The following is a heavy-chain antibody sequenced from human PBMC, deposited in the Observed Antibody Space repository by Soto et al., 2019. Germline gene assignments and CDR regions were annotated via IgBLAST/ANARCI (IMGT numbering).Heavy chain of an antibody. CDR3: AGVEDEGGSYYD. D-gene: IGHD1-26*01. CDR1: GFTFNTYA. J-gene: IGHJ4*01. Sequence: QVHLVESGGGVVHTGRSLRLSCAASGFTFNTYAMHWVRQAPGKGLEWVAVISYDGFNKYYTDSVKGRFTISKDNSKNTLYLQMNSLKPEDSAVYYCAGVEDEGGSYYDWGHGTLVTVSS. V-gene: IGHV3-30*10. CDR2: ISYDGFNK.